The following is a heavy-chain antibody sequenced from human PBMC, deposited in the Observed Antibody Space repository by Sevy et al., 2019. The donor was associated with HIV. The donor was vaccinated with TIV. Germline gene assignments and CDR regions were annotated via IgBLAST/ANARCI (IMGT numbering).Heavy chain of an antibody. CDR1: GFTFSSYA. CDR2: ISGSSGST. CDR3: ARKNDYYDSSGSMRVYNAFDI. J-gene: IGHJ3*02. Sequence: GGSLRLSCAASGFTFSSYAMSRVRQAPRKGLEWVSAISGSSGSTYYADSVKGRFTISRDNSKNTLYLQMNSLRAEDTAVYYCARKNDYYDSSGSMRVYNAFDIWGQGTMVTV. V-gene: IGHV3-23*01. D-gene: IGHD3-22*01.